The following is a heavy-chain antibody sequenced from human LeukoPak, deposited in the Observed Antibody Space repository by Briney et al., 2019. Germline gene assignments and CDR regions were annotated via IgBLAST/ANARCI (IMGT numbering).Heavy chain of an antibody. D-gene: IGHD6-19*01. V-gene: IGHV1-2*02. CDR2: INPNSGGT. Sequence: ASVKVSCKASGYTFTDYYMHWVRQAPGQGLEWMGWINPNSGGTNYAQKFQGRVTMTRDTSISTAYMELSRLRSDDTAVYYCARGRYSSGWFGYWGQGTLVTVSS. J-gene: IGHJ4*02. CDR1: GYTFTDYY. CDR3: ARGRYSSGWFGY.